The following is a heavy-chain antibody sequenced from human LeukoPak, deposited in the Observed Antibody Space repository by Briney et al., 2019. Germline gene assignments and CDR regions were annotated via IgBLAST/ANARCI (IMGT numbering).Heavy chain of an antibody. D-gene: IGHD2/OR15-2a*01. CDR3: ARDFYASGFYFWFDP. CDR2: ISPSGTT. V-gene: IGHV4-4*07. CDR1: GGYTARHH. Sequence: SETLSLTCTVAGGYTARHHWSWIPEPAGQALEWIGRISPSGTTHYNPSLGSRVTMSVDTSKNYFSLRLSSVTAADTAVYYCARDFYASGFYFWFDPWGQGILVTVSS. J-gene: IGHJ5*02.